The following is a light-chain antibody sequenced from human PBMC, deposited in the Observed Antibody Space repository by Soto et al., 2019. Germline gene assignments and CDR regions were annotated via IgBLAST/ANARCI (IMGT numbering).Light chain of an antibody. CDR1: QSVLYSSNNKNH. CDR2: WAS. V-gene: IGKV4-1*01. J-gene: IGKJ4*01. Sequence: DIVMTQSPDSLAVSLGERATIHCKSSQSVLYSSNNKNHLAWYQQTQGQTPKMLIYWASTRDSGVPDRFSGSGSGTDFTLTISRLQAEDLSVYYCQQYYSSSLTFGGGTKVDIK. CDR3: QQYYSSSLT.